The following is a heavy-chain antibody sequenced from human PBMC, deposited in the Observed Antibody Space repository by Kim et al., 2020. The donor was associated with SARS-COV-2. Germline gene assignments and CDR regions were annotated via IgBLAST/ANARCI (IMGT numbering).Heavy chain of an antibody. J-gene: IGHJ6*02. Sequence: SETLSLTCTVSGGSISSYYWSWIRQPPGKGLEWIGYIYYSGSTNYNPSLKSRVTISVDTSKNQFSLKLSSVTAADTAVYYCARGRRYCSSTSCYLKHYYSYYGMDVWGQGTTVTVSS. V-gene: IGHV4-59*08. CDR3: ARGRRYCSSTSCYLKHYYSYYGMDV. CDR2: IYYSGST. CDR1: GGSISSYY. D-gene: IGHD2-2*01.